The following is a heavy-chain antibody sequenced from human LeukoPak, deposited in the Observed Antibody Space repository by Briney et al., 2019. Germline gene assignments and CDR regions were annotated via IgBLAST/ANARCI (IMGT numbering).Heavy chain of an antibody. Sequence: ASVKVSCKASGYTFTDYYMHWVRQAPGQGLEWMGWINPNSGGTNYAQKFQGRVTMTRDTSINTAYMELRSLRSDDTAVYYCARGYSSSWYRVDFDYWGQGTLVTVSS. CDR1: GYTFTDYY. CDR3: ARGYSSSWYRVDFDY. J-gene: IGHJ4*02. CDR2: INPNSGGT. D-gene: IGHD6-13*01. V-gene: IGHV1-2*02.